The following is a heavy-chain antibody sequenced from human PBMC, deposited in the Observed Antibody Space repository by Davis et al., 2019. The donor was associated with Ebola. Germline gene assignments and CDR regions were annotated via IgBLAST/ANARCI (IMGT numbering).Heavy chain of an antibody. V-gene: IGHV1-69*13. CDR2: IIPIFGTA. CDR1: GGTFSSYA. CDR3: AREGYSSSWPYFDY. D-gene: IGHD6-13*01. Sequence: SVKVSCKASGGTFSSYAITWVRQAPGQGLEWMGGIIPIFGTANYAQKFQGRVTITADESTSTAYMELSSLRSEDTAVYYCAREGYSSSWPYFDYWGQGTLVTVSS. J-gene: IGHJ4*02.